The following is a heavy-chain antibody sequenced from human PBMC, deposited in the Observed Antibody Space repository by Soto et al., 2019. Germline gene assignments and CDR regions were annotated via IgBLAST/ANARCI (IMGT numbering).Heavy chain of an antibody. CDR2: IYYNGDT. D-gene: IGHD1-20*01. Sequence: QLQLQESGPGLVKPAETLSLKCAVSGCAVSSGNYFWGWIRQPPGKWLEWIGNIYYNGDTHYSPSLKSRVTMSVDPAQNQFSRRLTSGTAADMAVYYSARRQIDNWNQGHAFDFWCQGTLVTVSS. CDR3: ARRQIDNWNQGHAFDF. CDR1: GCAVSSGNYF. J-gene: IGHJ3*01. V-gene: IGHV4-39*01.